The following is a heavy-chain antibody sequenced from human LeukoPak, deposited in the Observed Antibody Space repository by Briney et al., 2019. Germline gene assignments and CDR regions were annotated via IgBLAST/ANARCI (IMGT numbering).Heavy chain of an antibody. Sequence: GGSLRLSCAASGFTFSSYSMNWVRQAPGKGLEWVSSISSSSSYIYYADSVKGRFTISRDNAKNSLYLQMNSLRAEDTAVYYCATRKPPYYDILGYYYYYMDVWGKGTTVTVSS. D-gene: IGHD3-9*01. J-gene: IGHJ6*03. CDR1: GFTFSSYS. CDR3: ATRKPPYYDILGYYYYYMDV. CDR2: ISSSSSYI. V-gene: IGHV3-21*01.